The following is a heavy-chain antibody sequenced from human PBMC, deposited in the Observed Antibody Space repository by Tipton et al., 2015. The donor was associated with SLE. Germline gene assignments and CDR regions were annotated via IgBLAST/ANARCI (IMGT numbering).Heavy chain of an antibody. CDR3: ARGSSGWSFDY. V-gene: IGHV4-34*01. CDR1: GGSFSGYY. J-gene: IGHJ4*02. CDR2: INHSGST. Sequence: TLSLTCAVYGGSFSGYYWSWIRQPPGKGLEWIGEINHSGSTNYNPSLKSRVTISVDTSKNQFSLKLSSVTAADTAVYYCARGSSGWSFDYWGQGTLVTVSS. D-gene: IGHD6-19*01.